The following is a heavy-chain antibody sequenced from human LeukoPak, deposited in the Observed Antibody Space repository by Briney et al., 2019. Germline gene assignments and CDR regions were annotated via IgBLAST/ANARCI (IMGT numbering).Heavy chain of an antibody. CDR2: INHSGST. J-gene: IGHJ4*02. V-gene: IGHV4-34*01. CDR1: GGSFSGYY. Sequence: SETLSLTCAVYGGSFSGYYWSWIRQPPGKGLEWIGEINHSGSTNYNPSLKSRVTISVDTSKNQFSLKLSSVTAADTAVYYCATGKGYSYGREGYYFDYWGQGTLVTVS. D-gene: IGHD5-18*01. CDR3: ATGKGYSYGREGYYFDY.